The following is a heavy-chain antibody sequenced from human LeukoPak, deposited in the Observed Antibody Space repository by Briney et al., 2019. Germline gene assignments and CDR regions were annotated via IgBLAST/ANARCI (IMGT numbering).Heavy chain of an antibody. J-gene: IGHJ4*02. CDR1: GGSISSYY. V-gene: IGHV4-4*07. CDR3: ARALGSSGWYEIDYFDY. Sequence: SETLSLTCTVSGGSISSYYWSWIRQPAGKGLEWIGRIYTSGSTNYNPSLKSRVTMSVDTSKNQFSLKLSSVTAADTAVYYCARALGSSGWYEIDYFDYWGQGTLVTVSS. D-gene: IGHD6-19*01. CDR2: IYTSGST.